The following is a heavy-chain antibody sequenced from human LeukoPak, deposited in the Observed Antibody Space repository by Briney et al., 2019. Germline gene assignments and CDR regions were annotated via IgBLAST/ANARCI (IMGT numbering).Heavy chain of an antibody. D-gene: IGHD1-26*01. V-gene: IGHV3-48*02. CDR1: GFTFSSYS. Sequence: GGSLRLSCATSGFTFSSYSMHWVRQAPGKGLEWVSYISSSSSAIKYADSVKGRFTISRDNAKNSLYLQMNSLRDEDTAVYYCARDLYYGFDYWGRGTLVSVSS. J-gene: IGHJ4*02. CDR3: ARDLYYGFDY. CDR2: ISSSSSAI.